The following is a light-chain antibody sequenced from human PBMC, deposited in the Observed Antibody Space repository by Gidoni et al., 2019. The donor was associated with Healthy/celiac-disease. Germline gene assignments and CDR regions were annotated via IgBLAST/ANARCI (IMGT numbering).Light chain of an antibody. J-gene: IGKJ4*01. CDR2: AAS. CDR1: QSISSY. V-gene: IGKV1-39*01. Sequence: DIQMTQSPSSLSAFVGDRVTITCRASQSISSYLNWYQQKPGKAPKLLIYAASSLQSGVPSRFSGSGSGTDFTLTISSLQPEDFATYYCQQSYSTLLTFGGGTKVEIK. CDR3: QQSYSTLLT.